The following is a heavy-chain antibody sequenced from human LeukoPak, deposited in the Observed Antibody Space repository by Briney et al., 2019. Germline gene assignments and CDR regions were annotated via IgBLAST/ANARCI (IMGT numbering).Heavy chain of an antibody. D-gene: IGHD1-1*01. CDR1: GFNFNDYG. J-gene: IGHJ4*02. Sequence: PGRSLRLSCAASGFNFNDYGMHWVRQAPGKGLEWVSGINWNSGTIGYADSVKGRFTISRDRAKSSLYLQMNSLRREDTALYYCAKDRGQQNAGVDYWGQGTLVTVSS. CDR3: AKDRGQQNAGVDY. CDR2: INWNSGTI. V-gene: IGHV3-9*01.